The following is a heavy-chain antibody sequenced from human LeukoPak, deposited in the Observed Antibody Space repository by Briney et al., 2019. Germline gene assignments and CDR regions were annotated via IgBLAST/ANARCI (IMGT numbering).Heavy chain of an antibody. CDR1: GFTFSRDS. V-gene: IGHV3-48*01. D-gene: IGHD2-21*01. CDR2: INGGGSPI. CDR3: VRDNPRCCGVIPANIDDY. Sequence: QAGGSLRLSCAASGFTFSRDSMNWVRQAPGKGLEWVSYINGGGSPIFYADSVRGRFTISRDNAKNSLHLQMNSLRAEDTAVYYCVRDNPRCCGVIPANIDDYWGQGTLVTVSS. J-gene: IGHJ4*02.